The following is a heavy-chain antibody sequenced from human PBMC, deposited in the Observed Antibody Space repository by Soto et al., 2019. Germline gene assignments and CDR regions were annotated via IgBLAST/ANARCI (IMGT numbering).Heavy chain of an antibody. CDR2: ISYDGSDK. CDR1: GFTFSTYG. D-gene: IGHD1-26*01. J-gene: IGHJ2*01. V-gene: IGHV3-30*18. Sequence: GGSLRLSCAASGFTFSTYGMHWVRQAPGKGLEWVAVISYDGSDKYYADSVKGRFTVSRDNSKNTLYLQMNSLRAEDTAVYYCAKTSGSYSSYWYFDLWGRGTLVTVSS. CDR3: AKTSGSYSSYWYFDL.